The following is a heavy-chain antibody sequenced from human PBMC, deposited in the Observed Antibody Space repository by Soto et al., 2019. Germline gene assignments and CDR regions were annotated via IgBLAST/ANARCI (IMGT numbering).Heavy chain of an antibody. D-gene: IGHD2-15*01. J-gene: IGHJ4*02. V-gene: IGHV1-3*01. Sequence: VASVKVSCKASGYTFTSYAMHWVRQAPGQRLEWMGWINAGNGNTKYSQKFQGRVTITRDTSASTAYMELSSLRSEDTAVYYCAREGEDIVVVVAATGIAYFDYWGQGTLVTVSS. CDR2: INAGNGNT. CDR1: GYTFTSYA. CDR3: AREGEDIVVVVAATGIAYFDY.